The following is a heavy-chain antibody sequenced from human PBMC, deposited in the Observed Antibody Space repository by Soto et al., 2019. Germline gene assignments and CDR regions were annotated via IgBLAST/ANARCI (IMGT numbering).Heavy chain of an antibody. J-gene: IGHJ6*02. CDR1: GFTFSSYA. V-gene: IGHV3-30-3*01. Sequence: QPGGSLRLSCAASGFTFSSYAMHWVRQAPGKGLEWVAVISYDGSNKYYADSVKGRFTISRDNSKNTLYLQMNSLRAEDTAVYYCARGGSSSRHYYYYGMDVWGQGTTVTVSS. CDR2: ISYDGSNK. CDR3: ARGGSSSRHYYYYGMDV. D-gene: IGHD6-13*01.